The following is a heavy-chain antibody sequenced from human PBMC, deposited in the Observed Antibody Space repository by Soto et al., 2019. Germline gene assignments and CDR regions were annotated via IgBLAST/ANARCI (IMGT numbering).Heavy chain of an antibody. CDR2: IYHSGSS. Sequence: PSETLSLTCAVSGDSITSDKWWSWIRQPPGKGLQWIGEIYHSGSSKYNPSLKSRVIISVDKSKNQFSLRLSPVTAADTAVYFCARLGFYYQSLDPWGPGTLVT. CDR1: GDSITSDKW. CDR3: ARLGFYYQSLDP. V-gene: IGHV4-4*02. J-gene: IGHJ5*02. D-gene: IGHD3-22*01.